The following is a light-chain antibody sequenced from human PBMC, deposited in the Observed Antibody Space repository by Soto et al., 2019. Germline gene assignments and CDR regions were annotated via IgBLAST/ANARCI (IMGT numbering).Light chain of an antibody. CDR1: SSNIGSNY. V-gene: IGLV1-47*02. J-gene: IGLJ3*02. CDR3: AAWDDSLSGSWV. CDR2: SDN. Sequence: QSVMTQPPSASGTPGQRVTISCSGSSSNIGSNYVFWYQHLPGTAPRLLIYSDNQRSSGVPDRFSGSKSGTSASLAISGLRSEDEADYYCAAWDDSLSGSWVFGGGTKLTVL.